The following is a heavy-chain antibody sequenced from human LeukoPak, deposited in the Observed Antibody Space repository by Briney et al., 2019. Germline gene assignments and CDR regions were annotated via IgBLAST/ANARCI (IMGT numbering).Heavy chain of an antibody. CDR2: ISSSSSTI. V-gene: IGHV3-48*02. J-gene: IGHJ6*02. CDR1: GFTFSSYS. Sequence: PGGSLRLSCAASGFTFSSYSMNWVRRAPGKGLEWVSYISSSSSTIYYADSVKGRFTISRDNAKNSLYLQMNSLRDEDTAVYYCARDLLRFVLIADGMDVWGQGTTVTVSS. D-gene: IGHD2-8*01. CDR3: ARDLLRFVLIADGMDV.